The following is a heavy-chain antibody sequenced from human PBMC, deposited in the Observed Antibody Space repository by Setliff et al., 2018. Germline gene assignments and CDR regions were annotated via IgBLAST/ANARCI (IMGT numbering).Heavy chain of an antibody. Sequence: GGSLRLSCAASKFTFNKYWMTWVRQAPGKGLEWVANIDPDGIGKYYIDSVRGRFTISRDNARNSLFLQLTSLRAEDTAVYYCARDATRFKMYRGIKIRFYHIDVWGKGTTVTVSS. CDR3: ARDATRFKMYRGIKIRFYHIDV. J-gene: IGHJ6*03. D-gene: IGHD3-10*01. CDR2: IDPDGIGK. CDR1: KFTFNKYW. V-gene: IGHV3-7*01.